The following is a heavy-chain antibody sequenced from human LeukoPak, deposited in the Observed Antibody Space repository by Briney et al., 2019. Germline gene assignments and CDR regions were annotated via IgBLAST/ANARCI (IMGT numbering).Heavy chain of an antibody. CDR3: ARDSQGYCSSTSCYEFDY. CDR2: IWYDGSNK. D-gene: IGHD2-2*01. Sequence: GGSLRLSCAASGFTFSSYGMHWVRQAPGKGLEWVAVIWYDGSNKYYADSVKGRFTIPRDNSKNTLYLQMNSLRAEDTAVYYCARDSQGYCSSTSCYEFDYWGQGTLVTVSS. J-gene: IGHJ4*02. CDR1: GFTFSSYG. V-gene: IGHV3-33*01.